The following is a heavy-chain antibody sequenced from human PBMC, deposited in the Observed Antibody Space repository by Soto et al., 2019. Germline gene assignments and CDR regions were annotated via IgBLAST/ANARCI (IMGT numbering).Heavy chain of an antibody. CDR3: ARHGGSFPRDAFDI. CDR1: GGSISSSSYY. Sequence: QLQLQESGPGLVKPSETLSLTCTVSGGSISSSSYYWGWIRQPPGKGLEWIGSIYYSGSTYYNPSLKSRVTISVDTSKNQFSLKLSSVTAADTAVYYCARHGGSFPRDAFDIWGQGTMVTVSS. V-gene: IGHV4-39*01. CDR2: IYYSGST. D-gene: IGHD1-26*01. J-gene: IGHJ3*02.